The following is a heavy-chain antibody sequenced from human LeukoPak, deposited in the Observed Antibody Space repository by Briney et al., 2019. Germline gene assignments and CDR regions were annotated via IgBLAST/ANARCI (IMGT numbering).Heavy chain of an antibody. V-gene: IGHV4-59*06. J-gene: IGHJ4*02. D-gene: IGHD2/OR15-2a*01. CDR3: ARVISAYSNSFDY. CDR1: GGSISSYY. Sequence: PSETLSLTCTVSGGSISSYYWSWIRQHPGKGLEWIGYIYYSGSTYYNPSLKSRVTISVDTSKNQFSLKLTSVTAADTAVYYCARVISAYSNSFDYWGQGTLVTVSS. CDR2: IYYSGST.